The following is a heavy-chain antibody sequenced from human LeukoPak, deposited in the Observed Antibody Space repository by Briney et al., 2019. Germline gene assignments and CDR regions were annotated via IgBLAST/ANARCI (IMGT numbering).Heavy chain of an antibody. D-gene: IGHD3-10*01. CDR2: ISGSGGST. CDR1: GFTFSSYA. Sequence: GGSLRLSCAASGFTFSSYAMSWVRQAPGKGLEWVSAISGSGGSTYYADSVKGRFTISRDNSKNTLYLQMNSLRAEDTAVYYCARDYYGSGSYSDYWGQGTLVTVSS. J-gene: IGHJ4*02. V-gene: IGHV3-23*01. CDR3: ARDYYGSGSYSDY.